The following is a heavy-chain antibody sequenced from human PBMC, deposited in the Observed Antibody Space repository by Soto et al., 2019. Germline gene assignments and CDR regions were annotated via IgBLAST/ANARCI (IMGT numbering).Heavy chain of an antibody. D-gene: IGHD3-16*01. Sequence: EVQLVESGGGLVQPGGSPRLSCAASGFTFSNYWMHWVRQAPGKGPVWVSRINTDGSTTNYADSVKGRFTISRDDAKNALDLQTSRRGAEDRAVYYCARDLGGYASHWGQGTLVTVSS. CDR2: INTDGSTT. V-gene: IGHV3-74*01. CDR3: ARDLGGYASH. CDR1: GFTFSNYW. J-gene: IGHJ4*02.